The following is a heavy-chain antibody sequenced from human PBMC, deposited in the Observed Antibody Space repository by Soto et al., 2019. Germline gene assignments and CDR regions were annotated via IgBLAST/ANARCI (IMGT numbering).Heavy chain of an antibody. CDR1: GFTVSSNY. Sequence: GGSLRLSCAASGFTVSSNYMSWVRQAPGKGLEWVSVIYSGGSTYYADSVKGRFTISRDNSKNTLYLQMNSLRAEDTAVYYCARDQEAAANKYYYYGMDVWGQGTTVTVSS. CDR3: ARDQEAAANKYYYYGMDV. J-gene: IGHJ6*02. V-gene: IGHV3-53*01. D-gene: IGHD6-25*01. CDR2: IYSGGST.